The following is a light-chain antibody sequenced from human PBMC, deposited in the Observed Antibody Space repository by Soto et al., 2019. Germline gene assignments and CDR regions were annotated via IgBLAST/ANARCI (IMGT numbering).Light chain of an antibody. CDR2: EVS. J-gene: IGLJ2*01. CDR1: SSDVGGYNY. Sequence: QSVLTQPASVSGSPGQSITISCTGTSSDVGGYNYVSWYQQHPGKAPKLMIYEVSNRPSGISNRFSGSKSGNMASLTISGLQAEDEADYYCSSYTSSGTPVVFGGGSKLTVL. V-gene: IGLV2-14*01. CDR3: SSYTSSGTPVV.